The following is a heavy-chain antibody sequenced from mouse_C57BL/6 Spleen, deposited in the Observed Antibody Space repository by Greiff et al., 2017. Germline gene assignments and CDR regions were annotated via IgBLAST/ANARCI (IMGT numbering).Heavy chain of an antibody. Sequence: ESGPGLVKPSQSLSLTCSVTGYSITSGYYWNWIRQFPGNKLEWMGYISYDGSNNYNPSLKNRISITRDTSKNQFFLKLNSVTTEDTATYYCARMYDGYYYWGQGTLVTVSA. D-gene: IGHD2-3*01. CDR1: GYSITSGYY. CDR2: ISYDGSN. J-gene: IGHJ3*01. V-gene: IGHV3-6*01. CDR3: ARMYDGYYY.